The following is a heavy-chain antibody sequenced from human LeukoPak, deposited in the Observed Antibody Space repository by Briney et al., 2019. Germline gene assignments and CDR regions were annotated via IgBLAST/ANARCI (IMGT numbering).Heavy chain of an antibody. CDR1: GGSISSYY. J-gene: IGHJ4*02. CDR3: ARAVAVAGTLDY. CDR2: IYYSGST. Sequence: PSETLSLTCTVSGGSISSYYWSWFRQPPGKGLEWIGYIYYSGSTNYNPSLKSRVTISVDTSKNQFSLKLRSVTAADTAVYYCARAVAVAGTLDYWGQGTLVTVSS. V-gene: IGHV4-59*08. D-gene: IGHD6-19*01.